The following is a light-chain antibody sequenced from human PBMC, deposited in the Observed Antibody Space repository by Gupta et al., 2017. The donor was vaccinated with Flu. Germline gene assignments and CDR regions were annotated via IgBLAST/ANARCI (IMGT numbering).Light chain of an antibody. V-gene: IGLV2-14*03. Sequence: QSALTQPASVSGSPGQSITISCSVPSSDVGRSDSVSWYQQHPGKAPKLLIYDVTNRPSGVSSRFSGSKSGNTASLTISGLQADDETDYYCSSYTSTSTFYVFGTGTKVTVL. CDR1: SSDVGRSDS. CDR3: SSYTSTSTFYV. CDR2: DVT. J-gene: IGLJ1*01.